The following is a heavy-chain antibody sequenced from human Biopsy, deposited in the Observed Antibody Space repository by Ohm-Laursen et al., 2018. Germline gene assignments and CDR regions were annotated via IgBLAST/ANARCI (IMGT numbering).Heavy chain of an antibody. V-gene: IGHV3-11*01. CDR1: GFTFSDFY. CDR3: ARRGPIDY. Sequence: SLRLSCTASGFTFSDFYMSWIRQAPGKGLEWISYISAAGPAMFYADSVRGRFTISRDNANNLLYLQMDSLRAEDTAVYYCARRGPIDYWGQGTLVTVSS. J-gene: IGHJ4*02. CDR2: ISAAGPAM.